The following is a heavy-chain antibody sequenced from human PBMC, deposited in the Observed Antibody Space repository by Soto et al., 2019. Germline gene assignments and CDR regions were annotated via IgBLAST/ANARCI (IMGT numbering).Heavy chain of an antibody. CDR1: GYTFTSYG. V-gene: IGHV1-18*01. Sequence: QVQLVQSGAEVKKPGASVKVSCKASGYTFTSYGISWVRQAPGQGLEWMGWISAYNGNTNYAQKLQGRVTMTTDPSTSTANMEVRSLGSDDTAVYYCARSYSSSWFDTWGQGTLVTVSS. J-gene: IGHJ5*02. CDR2: ISAYNGNT. D-gene: IGHD6-13*01. CDR3: ARSYSSSWFDT.